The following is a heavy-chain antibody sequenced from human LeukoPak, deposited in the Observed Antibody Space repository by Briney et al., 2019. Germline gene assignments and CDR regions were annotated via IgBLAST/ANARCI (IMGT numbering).Heavy chain of an antibody. D-gene: IGHD1-26*01. CDR3: AIPQRGGSYLSYYFAY. J-gene: IGHJ4*02. CDR1: GGSFSGYY. V-gene: IGHV4-34*01. Sequence: SETLSLTCAVYGGSFSGYYWSWIRQPPGKGLEWIGEINHSGSTNYNPSLKSRVTISVDTSKNQFSLKLSSVTAADTAVYYCAIPQRGGSYLSYYFAYWGQGTLVTVSS. CDR2: INHSGST.